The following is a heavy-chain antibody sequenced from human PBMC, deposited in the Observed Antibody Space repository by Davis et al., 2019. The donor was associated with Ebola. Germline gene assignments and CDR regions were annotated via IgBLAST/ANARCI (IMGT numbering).Heavy chain of an antibody. CDR2: IKQDGSEK. CDR1: GFTFSVYY. V-gene: IGHV3-7*01. Sequence: PGGSLRLSCAASGFTFSVYYMSWVRQAPGKGLEWVANIKQDGSEKYYVDSVKGRFTISRDNAKNSLYLQMNSLRAEDTAVYYCAKDRWRAAPTPPYYFDYWGQGALVTVSS. CDR3: AKDRWRAAPTPPYYFDY. D-gene: IGHD6-6*01. J-gene: IGHJ4*02.